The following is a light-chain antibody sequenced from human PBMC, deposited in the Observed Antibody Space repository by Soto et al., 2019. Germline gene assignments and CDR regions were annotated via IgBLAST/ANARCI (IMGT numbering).Light chain of an antibody. CDR3: CSYAGRSTVV. J-gene: IGLJ2*01. CDR1: SSDVGSHNL. Sequence: QSALTQPASVSGSPGQSITISCTGSSSDVGSHNLVSWYQQHPGKAPKLMMYDVSKRPSGVSNRFSGSKSGNTASLTISGLQAEDEADYCCCSYAGRSTVVFGGGTKVTVL. V-gene: IGLV2-23*02. CDR2: DVS.